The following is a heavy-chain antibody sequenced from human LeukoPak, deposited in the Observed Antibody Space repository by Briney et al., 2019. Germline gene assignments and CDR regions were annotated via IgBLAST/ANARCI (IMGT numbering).Heavy chain of an antibody. Sequence: GGSLRLSCAASGFTFDDYAMHWVRQAPGKGLEWVSGISWNSGSIGYADSVKGRFTISRDNAKNSLYLQMNSLRAEDTAVYYCARAGSFVGANYYFDYWGQGTLVTVSS. V-gene: IGHV3-9*01. CDR1: GFTFDDYA. CDR3: ARAGSFVGANYYFDY. J-gene: IGHJ4*02. D-gene: IGHD1-26*01. CDR2: ISWNSGSI.